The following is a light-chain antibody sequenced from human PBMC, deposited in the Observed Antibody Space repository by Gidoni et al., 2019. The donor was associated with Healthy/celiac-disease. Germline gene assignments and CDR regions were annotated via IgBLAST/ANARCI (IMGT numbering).Light chain of an antibody. J-gene: IGKJ5*01. V-gene: IGKV3-11*01. CDR1: QSVSSY. CDR2: DAS. Sequence: EIVLTQSPATLSLSPGERATLSCRASQSVSSYLAWYQQKPGQAPMLLIYDASNRATGIPARFSGSGSGTDFTLTISSLEPEDFAVYYCQQRSNWPPITFXXXTRLEIK. CDR3: QQRSNWPPIT.